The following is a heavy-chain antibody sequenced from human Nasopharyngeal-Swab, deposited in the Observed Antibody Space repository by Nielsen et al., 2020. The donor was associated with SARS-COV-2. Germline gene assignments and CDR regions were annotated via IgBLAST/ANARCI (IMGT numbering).Heavy chain of an antibody. D-gene: IGHD6-19*01. J-gene: IGHJ4*02. CDR2: IYAAGQT. CDR1: GFTVSSNY. V-gene: IGHV3-53*01. CDR3: ATLGEPGGWYFHY. Sequence: GESLKISCAASGFTVSSNYMSWVRHSPNKGLEWVSVIYAAGQTFYTDSVKGRFIISRDDSKNTVFLQMNSLRAADTAVYYCATLGEPGGWYFHYWGQGTLVTVSS.